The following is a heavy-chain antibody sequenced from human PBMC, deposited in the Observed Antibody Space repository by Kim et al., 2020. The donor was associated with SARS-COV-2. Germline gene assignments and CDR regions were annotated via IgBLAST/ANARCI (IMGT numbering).Heavy chain of an antibody. CDR2: INWNGGCT. Sequence: GGSLRLSCAASGFTFDDYGMSWVRQAPGKGLEWVSGINWNGGCTGYADSVKGRFTISRDNAKNSLYLQMNSLRAEDTALYHCARGGSGDDYYGSGGHFDYWGRGTLVTGAS. D-gene: IGHD3-10*01. CDR1: GFTFDDYG. CDR3: ARGGSGDDYYGSGGHFDY. J-gene: IGHJ4*02. V-gene: IGHV3-20*01.